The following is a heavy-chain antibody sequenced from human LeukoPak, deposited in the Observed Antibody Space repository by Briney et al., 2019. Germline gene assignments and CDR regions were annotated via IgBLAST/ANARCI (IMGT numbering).Heavy chain of an antibody. CDR1: GFTLGSYW. Sequence: GGSLRLSCAASGFTLGSYWMHWVRQVPGKGLVWVSRINPDGGTTTYADSVKGRFTISRDNAKNTLYLQMNSLRAEDTAVYYCARGRATPFDYWGQGTLVTVSS. CDR2: INPDGGTT. D-gene: IGHD1-26*01. J-gene: IGHJ4*02. V-gene: IGHV3-74*01. CDR3: ARGRATPFDY.